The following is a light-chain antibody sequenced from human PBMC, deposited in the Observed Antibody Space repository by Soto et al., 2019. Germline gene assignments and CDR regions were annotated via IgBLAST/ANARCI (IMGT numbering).Light chain of an antibody. CDR3: LAWDDSLYV. CDR2: SNS. J-gene: IGLJ1*01. Sequence: QSVLTQPPSASGTPGQRVTISCSVSNSNIGRNTVNWYQQLPGTAPKLLIYSNSQRPLGVPVRFSGSKSGTSASLAISGLQSEDEADYYCLAWDDSLYVFGTGTKVTVL. CDR1: NSNIGRNT. V-gene: IGLV1-44*01.